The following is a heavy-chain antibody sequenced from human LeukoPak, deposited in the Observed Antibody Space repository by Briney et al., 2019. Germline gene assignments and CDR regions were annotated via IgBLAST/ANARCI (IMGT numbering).Heavy chain of an antibody. J-gene: IGHJ4*01. V-gene: IGHV3-66*01. D-gene: IGHD2-15*01. CDR2: LYGGGST. Sequence: GGSLRLSCAASGFTVSSNYMNWVRQAPGKGLEWVSVLYGGGSTYYADSVRGRFTISRDDSKNTLYLQTNTLRVEDTAIYYCAKSSVALDYFNYWGQGTLVTVSS. CDR1: GFTVSSNY. CDR3: AKSSVALDYFNY.